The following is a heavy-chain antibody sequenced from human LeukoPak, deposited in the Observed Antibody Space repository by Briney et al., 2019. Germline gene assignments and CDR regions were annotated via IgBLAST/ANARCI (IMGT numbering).Heavy chain of an antibody. CDR3: ARAPEWLIFDY. Sequence: GGSLRLSCAASGFTVSSNYMSWVRQAPGKGLEWVSVIYSGGSTYYADSVKGRFTISRHNSKNTLYLQMDSLRAEDTAVYYCARAPEWLIFDYWGQGTLVTVSS. CDR2: IYSGGST. J-gene: IGHJ4*02. CDR1: GFTVSSNY. V-gene: IGHV3-53*04. D-gene: IGHD6-19*01.